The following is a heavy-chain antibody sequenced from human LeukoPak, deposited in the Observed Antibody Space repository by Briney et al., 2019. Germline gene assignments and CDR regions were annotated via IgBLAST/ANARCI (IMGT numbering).Heavy chain of an antibody. V-gene: IGHV3-21*01. J-gene: IGHJ4*02. CDR1: GFTFSSYS. CDR2: ISSSSSYI. CDR3: ARELTYYYDSSGYYSPYFDY. D-gene: IGHD3-22*01. Sequence: GGSLRLSCAASGFTFSSYSMNWVRQAPGKGLEWVSSISSSSSYIYYADSVKGRFTISRDNAKNSLYLQMNSLRAEDTAVYYCARELTYYYDSSGYYSPYFDYWGQGTLVTVSS.